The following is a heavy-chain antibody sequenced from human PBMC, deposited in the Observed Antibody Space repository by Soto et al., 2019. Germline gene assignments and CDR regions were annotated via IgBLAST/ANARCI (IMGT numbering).Heavy chain of an antibody. Sequence: ASVKVSCKASGYTFTSYGISWVRQAPGQGLEWMGWISAYNGNTNYAQKLQGRVTMTTDTSTSKAYMELRSLRSDDTAVYYCARSRDIVATGYFDYWGQGTLVTVSS. D-gene: IGHD5-12*01. CDR3: ARSRDIVATGYFDY. J-gene: IGHJ4*02. V-gene: IGHV1-18*01. CDR2: ISAYNGNT. CDR1: GYTFTSYG.